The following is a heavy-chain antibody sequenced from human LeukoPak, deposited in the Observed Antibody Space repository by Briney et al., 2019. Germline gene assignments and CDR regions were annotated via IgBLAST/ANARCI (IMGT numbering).Heavy chain of an antibody. D-gene: IGHD4/OR15-4a*01. J-gene: IGHJ4*02. CDR3: ATFSYGARY. Sequence: GGSLRLSCAASGFTFDDYAMHWVRQAPGKGLEWVSLISGDGGSTYYADSVKGRFAISRDNSKNSLYLQMNSLRTEDTALYYCATFSYGARYWGQGTLVTVSS. V-gene: IGHV3-43*02. CDR2: ISGDGGST. CDR1: GFTFDDYA.